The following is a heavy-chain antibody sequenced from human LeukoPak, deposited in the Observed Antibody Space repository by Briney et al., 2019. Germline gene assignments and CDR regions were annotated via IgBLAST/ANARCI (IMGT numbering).Heavy chain of an antibody. CDR2: ISSGRTST. V-gene: IGHV3-11*03. D-gene: IGHD3-16*01. CDR3: ATRGEGDYFDY. CDR1: GFTFSDYY. J-gene: IGHJ4*02. Sequence: GGSLRLSCAASGFTFSDYYMNWIRQAPGKGLEWVSYISSGRTSTDYADSVKGRFTISRDNAKNSLYLQINRLRVEDTAVYYCATRGEGDYFDYWGQGTLVTVSS.